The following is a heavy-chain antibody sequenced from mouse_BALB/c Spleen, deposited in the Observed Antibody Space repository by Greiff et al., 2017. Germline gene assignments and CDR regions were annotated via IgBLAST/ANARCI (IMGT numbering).Heavy chain of an antibody. J-gene: IGHJ2*01. CDR2: ISSGSSTI. Sequence: EVKLEESGGGLVQPGGSRKLSCAASGFTFSSFGMHWVRQAPEKGLEWVTYISSGSSTIYYADTVKGRFTISRDNPKNTLFLQMNSLRSEDTAMYYCARLGGYPDYWGQGTTLTVSS. D-gene: IGHD2-2*01. CDR3: ARLGGYPDY. V-gene: IGHV5-17*02. CDR1: GFTFSSFG.